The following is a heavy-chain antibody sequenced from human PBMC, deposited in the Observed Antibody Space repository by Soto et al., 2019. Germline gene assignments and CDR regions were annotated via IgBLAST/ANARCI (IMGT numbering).Heavy chain of an antibody. J-gene: IGHJ6*02. CDR3: AASIFYYGMDV. CDR2: IYPGDSDT. Sequence: EVQLVQSGAEVKKPGESLRISCKASGYTFTNYCIGWVRQMPGKGLEWMGIIYPGDSDTKYNPSFQGQVTISADKSITTTYLQWSSLKASDTAIYYCAASIFYYGMDVWGQGTTVTVSS. CDR1: GYTFTNYC. V-gene: IGHV5-51*01.